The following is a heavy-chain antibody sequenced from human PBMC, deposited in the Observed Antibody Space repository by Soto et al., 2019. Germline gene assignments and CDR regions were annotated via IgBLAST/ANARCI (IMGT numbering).Heavy chain of an antibody. V-gene: IGHV1-69*04. CDR3: AREYCSGGSCADY. J-gene: IGHJ4*02. D-gene: IGHD2-15*01. CDR2: IIPILGIA. Sequence: QVQLVHSGAEVKKPGSSVKVSCKASGGTFSSYTVNWVRQAPGQGLEWMGRIIPILGIANYAQKFQGRVTITADKSTSTAYMELSSLRSEDTAVYYCAREYCSGGSCADYWGQGTLVTVSS. CDR1: GGTFSSYT.